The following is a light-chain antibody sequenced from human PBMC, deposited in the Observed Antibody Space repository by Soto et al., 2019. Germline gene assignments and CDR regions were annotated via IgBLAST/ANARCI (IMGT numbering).Light chain of an antibody. Sequence: DIQMTQSPSTLSGSVGDRVTITCRASQTISSWLAWYQQKPGKAPKLLIYDASSLASGVPSRFSGSGSGTEFTLTISSLQPDDFAAYYCQQYDSYSTFGQGTKVDI. V-gene: IGKV1-5*01. CDR1: QTISSW. J-gene: IGKJ1*01. CDR2: DAS. CDR3: QQYDSYST.